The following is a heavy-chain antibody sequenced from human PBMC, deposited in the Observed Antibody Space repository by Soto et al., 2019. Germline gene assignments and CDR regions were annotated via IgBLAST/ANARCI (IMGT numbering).Heavy chain of an antibody. J-gene: IGHJ6*02. V-gene: IGHV4-59*01. CDR1: GDSISAYS. CDR2: IHYNGNT. D-gene: IGHD3-22*01. Sequence: PSETLSLTCTVSGDSISAYSWSWVRQPPGKGLEWIGNIHYNGNTKYNPSLKSRVSMSVDTSKNQFSLKLSSVTAADTAVYYCARGSYDYYDSSGYPLRPYYGMDVWAKGPRSPSP. CDR3: ARGSYDYYDSSGYPLRPYYGMDV.